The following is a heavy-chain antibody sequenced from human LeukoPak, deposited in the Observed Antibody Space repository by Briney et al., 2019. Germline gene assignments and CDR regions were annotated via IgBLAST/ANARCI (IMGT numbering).Heavy chain of an antibody. Sequence: GGSLRLSCAASGFTFSGSAMHWVRQASGKGLEWVGRIRSKANSYATAYAASVKGGFTISRDDSKNTAYLQMNSLKTEDTAVYYCTRREWLLPGNYYYYYMDVWGKGTTVTVSS. CDR3: TRREWLLPGNYYYYYMDV. CDR1: GFTFSGSA. D-gene: IGHD3-3*01. V-gene: IGHV3-73*01. CDR2: IRSKANSYAT. J-gene: IGHJ6*03.